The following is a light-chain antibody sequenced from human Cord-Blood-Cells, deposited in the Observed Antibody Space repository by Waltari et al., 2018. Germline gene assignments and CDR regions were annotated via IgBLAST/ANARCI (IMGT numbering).Light chain of an antibody. Sequence: QSALTQPASVSGSPGQSITISCTGTSSDVGSYNLVSLYQQHPGKAPILMIYEVSKRPSGVSNRLSGSKSCNTASLTISGLQAEDEADYYCCSYAGSYVFGTGTKVTVL. CDR2: EVS. CDR3: CSYAGSYV. J-gene: IGLJ1*01. V-gene: IGLV2-23*02. CDR1: SSDVGSYNL.